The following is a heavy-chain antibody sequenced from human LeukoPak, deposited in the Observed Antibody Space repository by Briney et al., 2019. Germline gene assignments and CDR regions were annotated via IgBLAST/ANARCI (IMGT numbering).Heavy chain of an antibody. J-gene: IGHJ4*02. CDR1: GFTLSSYW. D-gene: IGHD3-22*01. CDR2: INSDGSST. CDR3: ARDRWGYNYDSSGYYIGY. V-gene: IGHV3-74*01. Sequence: QPGGSLRLSCAASGFTLSSYWMHWVRQAPGKGLMWVSRINSDGSSTNYADSVKGRFTISRDNAKNTLYLQMNSLRDEDTAVYYCARDRWGYNYDSSGYYIGYWGQGTLVTVSS.